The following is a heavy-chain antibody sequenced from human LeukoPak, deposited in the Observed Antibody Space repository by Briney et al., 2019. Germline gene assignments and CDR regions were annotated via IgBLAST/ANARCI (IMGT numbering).Heavy chain of an antibody. CDR2: IYYIGST. CDR1: GGSISSYY. D-gene: IGHD3-22*01. CDR3: ARHRNTYYYDSSGPGAGFDI. J-gene: IGHJ3*02. V-gene: IGHV4-59*08. Sequence: SETLSLTCTVPGGSISSYYWSWIRQPPGKGLGWSGYIYYIGSTNYKPSLKSRVTISVDTSKNQLSLMLSSVTAADTAVYYCARHRNTYYYDSSGPGAGFDIWGQGTMVTVSS.